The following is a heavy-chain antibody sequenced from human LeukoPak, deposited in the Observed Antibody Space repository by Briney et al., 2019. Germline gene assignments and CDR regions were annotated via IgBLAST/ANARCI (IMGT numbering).Heavy chain of an antibody. D-gene: IGHD5-18*01. Sequence: SETLSLTCTVSGGSISTYYWNWIRQPTGKGLGWIGYIYYSGSNNYNPSLKSRVTISVDTSKNQFALRLSSVTAADTAVYYCARDTSMAAFDYWGQGTLVTVSS. V-gene: IGHV4-59*01. CDR3: ARDTSMAAFDY. CDR1: GGSISTYY. CDR2: IYYSGSN. J-gene: IGHJ4*02.